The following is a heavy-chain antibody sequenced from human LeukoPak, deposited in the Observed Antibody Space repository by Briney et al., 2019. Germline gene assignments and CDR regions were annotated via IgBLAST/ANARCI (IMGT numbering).Heavy chain of an antibody. CDR1: GFTFSKYW. J-gene: IGHJ4*02. V-gene: IGHV3-7*04. D-gene: IGHD1-26*01. Sequence: GGSLRLSCAASGFTFSKYWMSWVRQAPGKGLEWVANIKQDGSERYYVDSVKGRFTVSRDDAKNSLYLQMNSLRAEDTAVYYCARVGATWAVLDYWGQGTLVTVSS. CDR2: IKQDGSER. CDR3: ARVGATWAVLDY.